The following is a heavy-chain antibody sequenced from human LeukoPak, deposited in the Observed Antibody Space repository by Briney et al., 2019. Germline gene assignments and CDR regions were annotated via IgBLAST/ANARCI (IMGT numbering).Heavy chain of an antibody. CDR1: GFTFSSYG. D-gene: IGHD2-15*01. J-gene: IGHJ4*02. Sequence: QPGASLRLSCAASGFTFSSYGMSWVRQAPGKGLEWVSAISGSGGSTYYADSVKGRITISRDNSKNTLYLQMNSLRAEDTAVYYCAKDIVVVVAGDHQSDYWGQGTLVTVSS. CDR3: AKDIVVVVAGDHQSDY. CDR2: ISGSGGST. V-gene: IGHV3-23*01.